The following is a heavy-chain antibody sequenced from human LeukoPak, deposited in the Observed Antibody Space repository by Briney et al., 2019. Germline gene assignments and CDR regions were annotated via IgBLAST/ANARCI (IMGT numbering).Heavy chain of an antibody. D-gene: IGHD6-13*01. CDR2: IYTSGSI. Sequence: SETLSLTCTVSGGSISSYYWSWIRQPAGKGLEWIGRIYTSGSINYNPSLKSRVTMSVDTSKNQFSLKLTSVTAADTAVYYCARSSVYRSSWLIDYWGQGTLVTVSS. CDR3: ARSSVYRSSWLIDY. CDR1: GGSISSYY. V-gene: IGHV4-4*07. J-gene: IGHJ4*02.